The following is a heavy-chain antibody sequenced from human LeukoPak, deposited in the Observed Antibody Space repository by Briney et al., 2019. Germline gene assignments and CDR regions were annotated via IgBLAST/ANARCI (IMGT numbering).Heavy chain of an antibody. CDR2: ISGSGGST. D-gene: IGHD3-10*01. V-gene: IGHV3-23*01. J-gene: IGHJ4*02. CDR1: GFTFSSYA. CDR3: AKDRGQYYYGSGSYSPPGDY. Sequence: PGGSLRLSCAASGFTFSSYAMSWVRQAPGKGLEWASAISGSGGSTYYADSVKGRFTISRDNSKNTLYLQMNSLRAEDTAVYYCAKDRGQYYYGSGSYSPPGDYWGQGTLVTVSS.